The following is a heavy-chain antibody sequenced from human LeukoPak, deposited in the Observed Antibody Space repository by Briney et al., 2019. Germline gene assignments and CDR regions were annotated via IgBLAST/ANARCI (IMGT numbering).Heavy chain of an antibody. CDR3: TTDLTVTTGDY. V-gene: IGHV3-15*01. J-gene: IGHJ4*02. CDR2: IKSKTDGGTT. D-gene: IGHD4-11*01. CDR1: GFTFSNAW. Sequence: PGGSLRLSCAASGFTFSNAWMSWVRQAPGKGLEWVGRIKSKTDGGTTDYAAPVKGRFTVSRDDSKNTLYLQMNSLKTEDTAVYYCTTDLTVTTGDYWGQGTLVTVSS.